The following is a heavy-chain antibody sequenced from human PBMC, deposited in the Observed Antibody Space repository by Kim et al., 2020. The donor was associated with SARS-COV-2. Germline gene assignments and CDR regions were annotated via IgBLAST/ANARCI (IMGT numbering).Heavy chain of an antibody. CDR2: ISNSGGST. Sequence: GGSLRLSCAASGFTFSSFAMSWVRQAPGKGLEWVSCISNSGGSTYYADSVKGRFTISRDNSKTTLYLQINSLRAEDTAVYYCTKARGWTTGASDYWGQGTLVTVSS. V-gene: IGHV3-23*01. D-gene: IGHD1-1*01. CDR1: GFTFSSFA. CDR3: TKARGWTTGASDY. J-gene: IGHJ4*02.